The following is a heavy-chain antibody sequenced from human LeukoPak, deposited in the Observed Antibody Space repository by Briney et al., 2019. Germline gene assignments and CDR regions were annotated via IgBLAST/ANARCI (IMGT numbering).Heavy chain of an antibody. V-gene: IGHV4-39*07. Sequence: PSETLSLTCSVSGGSISSSSSYWGWIRQPPGKGLEWIGSIYYSGSSFDNPALKSRVTISVDTSKNQFSLKLSSVTAADTAVYYCARDWSAVAGTNRNWFDPWGQGTLVTVSS. CDR2: IYYSGSS. CDR1: GGSISSSSSY. D-gene: IGHD6-19*01. J-gene: IGHJ5*02. CDR3: ARDWSAVAGTNRNWFDP.